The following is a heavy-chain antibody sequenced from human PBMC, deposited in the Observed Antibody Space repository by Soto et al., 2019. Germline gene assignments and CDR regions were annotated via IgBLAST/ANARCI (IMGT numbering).Heavy chain of an antibody. V-gene: IGHV3-23*01. CDR1: GFTFSSCA. J-gene: IGHJ4*02. D-gene: IGHD3-22*01. CDR2: INPSGGST. Sequence: GGSLRLSCAASGFTFSSCAMSWVRQAPGKGLEWVSGINPSGGSTYYADSVKGRFTISRDNSKNTLYLQMNSLRAEDTAVYFCAKSPPTAIIVANYFDYWGQGALVTVSS. CDR3: AKSPPTAIIVANYFDY.